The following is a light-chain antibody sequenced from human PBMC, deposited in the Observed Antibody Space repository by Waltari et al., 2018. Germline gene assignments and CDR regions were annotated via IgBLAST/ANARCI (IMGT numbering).Light chain of an antibody. V-gene: IGKV1-5*03. CDR3: QQYNSYSRT. CDR2: EAS. J-gene: IGKJ1*01. CDR1: QSISSW. Sequence: DIQMTQSPSTLSASVGDRATITCRASQSISSWLAWYQQKPGKAPKLLIYEASSLERGVPSRFSGSGSGTEFTLTISSLQPDDFATYYCQQYNSYSRTFGQGTKVEIK.